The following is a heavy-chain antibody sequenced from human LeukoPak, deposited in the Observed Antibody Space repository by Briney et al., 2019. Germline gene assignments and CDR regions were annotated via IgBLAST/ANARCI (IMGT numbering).Heavy chain of an antibody. CDR1: GFTFSYYA. CDR2: ISTRSTYI. J-gene: IGHJ6*03. Sequence: PGGSLRLSCAASGFTFSYYAMNWVRQAPGKGLEWVSSISTRSTYIYYADSLKGRFTISRDNAKNSLYLQMNSLRAEDTAVYYCARGITMVRGVTFKPYYYYYYMDVWGKGTTVTVSS. D-gene: IGHD3-10*01. CDR3: ARGITMVRGVTFKPYYYYYYMDV. V-gene: IGHV3-21*01.